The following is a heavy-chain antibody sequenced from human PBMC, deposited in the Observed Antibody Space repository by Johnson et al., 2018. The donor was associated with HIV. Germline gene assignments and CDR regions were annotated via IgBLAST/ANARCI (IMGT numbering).Heavy chain of an antibody. Sequence: QVQLVESGGGVVQPGRSLRLSCAASGFTFSRYAMHWVRQAPGKGLEWVAVISYDGSNKYYADSVKGRFTISRDNSKNTLYLQMNSLRAEDTAVYYCARDREDPSDSYGAFDIWGQGTMVTVSS. CDR3: ARDREDPSDSYGAFDI. D-gene: IGHD5-18*01. CDR2: ISYDGSNK. J-gene: IGHJ3*02. CDR1: GFTFSRYA. V-gene: IGHV3-30-3*01.